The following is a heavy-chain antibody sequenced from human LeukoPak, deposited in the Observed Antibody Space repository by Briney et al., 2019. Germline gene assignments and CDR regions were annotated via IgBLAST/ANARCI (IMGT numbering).Heavy chain of an antibody. J-gene: IGHJ5*02. V-gene: IGHV3-74*01. CDR2: IKSDGSN. D-gene: IGHD2-2*01. Sequence: GGSLRLSCAASGFTFSSYWMHWVRQAPGKGLVWVPRIKSDGSNYYADSVKGRFTISRDNAKNTLYLEMNSLRAEDTAMYYCARDRVGGIVVVLAAMWFDPWGQGTLVTVSS. CDR3: ARDRVGGIVVVLAAMWFDP. CDR1: GFTFSSYW.